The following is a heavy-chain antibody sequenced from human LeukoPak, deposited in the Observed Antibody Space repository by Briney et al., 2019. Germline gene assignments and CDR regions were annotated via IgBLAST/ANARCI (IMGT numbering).Heavy chain of an antibody. J-gene: IGHJ6*03. CDR1: EFPFSRYA. CDR2: ISSSSSYI. D-gene: IGHD3-3*01. CDR3: ARVGVQAGFLEWAVYYYYYYMDV. V-gene: IGHV3-21*01. Sequence: GGSLRLSCAASEFPFSRYAMRWVRQAPGKGLEWVSSISSSSSYIYYADSVKGRFTISRDNAKNSLYLQMNSLRAEDTAVYYCARVGVQAGFLEWAVYYYYYYMDVWGKGTTVTVSS.